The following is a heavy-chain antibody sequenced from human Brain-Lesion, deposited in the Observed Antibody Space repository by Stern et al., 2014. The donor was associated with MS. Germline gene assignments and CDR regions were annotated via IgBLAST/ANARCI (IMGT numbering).Heavy chain of an antibody. CDR3: ARSHYQLLYGHDAFDI. CDR1: GYTFTSYG. CDR2: ISAYNGNT. J-gene: IGHJ3*02. Sequence: QDQLVQSGAEVKKPGASVKVSCKASGYTFTSYGISWVRQAPGQGLEWMGWISAYNGNTNYAQKLQGRVTMTTDTSTGTAYMELRSLRSDDTAVYYCARSHYQLLYGHDAFDIWGQGTTVTVSS. V-gene: IGHV1-18*01. D-gene: IGHD2-2*02.